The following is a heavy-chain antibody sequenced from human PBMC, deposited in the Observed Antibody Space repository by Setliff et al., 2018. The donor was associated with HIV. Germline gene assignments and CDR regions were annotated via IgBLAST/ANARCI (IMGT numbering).Heavy chain of an antibody. D-gene: IGHD3-10*01. V-gene: IGHV3-23*01. CDR1: GFTFDDHD. CDR2: ISSRDTSGGK. J-gene: IGHJ6*02. Sequence: GGSLRLSCTASGFTFDDHDMSWVRQAPGKGLEWVSDISSRDTSGGKYYADSVKGRSTIPRDNSKNTLYLQMDSLRAEDTAVYYCARSVIGYYYYGMDVWGQ. CDR3: ARSVIGYYYYGMDV.